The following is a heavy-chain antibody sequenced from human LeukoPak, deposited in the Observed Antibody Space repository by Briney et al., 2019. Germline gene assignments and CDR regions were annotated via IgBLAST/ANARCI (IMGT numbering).Heavy chain of an antibody. CDR2: ISGSDSST. V-gene: IGHV3-23*01. Sequence: GSLRLSCAASGFTFSSYAMSWVRQAPGKGLEWVSTISGSDSSTYYADSVKGRFIISRDNSKNTLYLQMNSLRAEDTAVYYCAKERGGTNYYYGMDVWGQGTTVTV. D-gene: IGHD1-26*01. CDR3: AKERGGTNYYYGMDV. J-gene: IGHJ6*02. CDR1: GFTFSSYA.